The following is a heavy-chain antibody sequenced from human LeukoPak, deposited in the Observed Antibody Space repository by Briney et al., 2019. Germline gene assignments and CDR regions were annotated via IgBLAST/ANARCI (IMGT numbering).Heavy chain of an antibody. J-gene: IGHJ6*03. CDR3: ARVDSSGWYSNYYYMDV. Sequence: SETLSLTCTVSGGSISSSSYYWGWIRQPPGKGLEWIGSIYYSGSTYYNPSLKSRVTISVDTSKNQFSLKLSSVTAADTAVYYCARVDSSGWYSNYYYMDVWGKGTTVTVSS. CDR1: GGSISSSSYY. V-gene: IGHV4-39*07. D-gene: IGHD6-19*01. CDR2: IYYSGST.